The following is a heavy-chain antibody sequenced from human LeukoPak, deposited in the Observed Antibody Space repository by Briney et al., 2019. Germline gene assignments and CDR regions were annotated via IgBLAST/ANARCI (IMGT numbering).Heavy chain of an antibody. J-gene: IGHJ4*02. CDR2: IIPIFGTA. CDR3: AIPGVSDY. CDR1: GGTLSSYT. V-gene: IGHV1-69*13. Sequence: SVKVSCKASGGTLSSYTITWVRQAPGQGLEWMGGIIPIFGTADYAQKFQGRVTITADESTSTAYMELSSLRSEDTAVYYCAIPGVSDYWGQGTLVTVSS.